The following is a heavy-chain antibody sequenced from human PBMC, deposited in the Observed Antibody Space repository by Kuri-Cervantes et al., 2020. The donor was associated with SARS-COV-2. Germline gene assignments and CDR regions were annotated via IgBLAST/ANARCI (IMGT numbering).Heavy chain of an antibody. CDR2: IWNDGSNK. D-gene: IGHD6-13*01. Sequence: GGSLRLSCAASGFSFRSYGMHWVRQAPGKGLEWVAIIWNDGSNKFYGDSVRGRFTISRDNSKNTLYLQMNSLRAEDTAVYYCARDCSSPYKYYYYYYMDVWGKGTTVTVSS. CDR1: GFSFRSYG. CDR3: ARDCSSPYKYYYYYYMDV. J-gene: IGHJ6*03. V-gene: IGHV3-33*01.